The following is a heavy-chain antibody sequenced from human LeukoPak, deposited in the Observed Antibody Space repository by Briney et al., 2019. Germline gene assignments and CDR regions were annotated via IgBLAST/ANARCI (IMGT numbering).Heavy chain of an antibody. CDR1: GGSISSYY. D-gene: IGHD3-10*01. CDR2: IYYSGST. V-gene: IGHV4-59*01. J-gene: IGHJ3*02. Sequence: SETLSLTCTVSGGSISSYYWSWIRQPPGKGLEWIGYIYYSGSTNYNPSLKSRVTISVDTSKNQFSLKLSSVTAADTAVYYCARVFDYGSGSYPFDIWGQGTMVTVSS. CDR3: ARVFDYGSGSYPFDI.